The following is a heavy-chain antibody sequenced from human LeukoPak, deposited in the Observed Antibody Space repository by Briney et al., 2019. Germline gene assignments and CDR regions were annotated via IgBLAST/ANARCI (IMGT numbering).Heavy chain of an antibody. J-gene: IGHJ4*02. Sequence: ASVKVSCKASGGTFSRYAISWVRQAPGQGLEWMGGIIPIFGTANYAQKFQGRVTITADESTSTAYMELSSLRSEDTAVYYCARDLGYYDMSYYFDYWGQGTLVTVSS. CDR1: GGTFSRYA. V-gene: IGHV1-69*13. CDR3: ARDLGYYDMSYYFDY. CDR2: IIPIFGTA. D-gene: IGHD3-22*01.